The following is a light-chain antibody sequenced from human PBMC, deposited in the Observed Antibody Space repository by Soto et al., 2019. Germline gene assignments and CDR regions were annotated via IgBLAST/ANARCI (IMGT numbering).Light chain of an antibody. CDR1: QSINSG. Sequence: LQMTQSPSTLSASVGDTVTITCRASQSINSGLAWYQQKPGRAPKLLIYKASSLESGVPSRFSGSGYGTEFTLTISSLLPDDFATYYCQQYNYLWTFGQGTKVEIK. J-gene: IGKJ1*01. CDR2: KAS. V-gene: IGKV1-5*03. CDR3: QQYNYLWT.